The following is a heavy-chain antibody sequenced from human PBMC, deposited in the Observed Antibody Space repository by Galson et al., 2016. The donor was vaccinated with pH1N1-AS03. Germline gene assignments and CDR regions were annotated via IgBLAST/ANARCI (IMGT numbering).Heavy chain of an antibody. J-gene: IGHJ3*01. CDR2: INNEGTST. CDR1: GFTFTTYW. Sequence: GSLRLSCAASGFTFTTYWMHWVRQAPGGGLVWVSSINNEGTSTRGTDSVKGRFFISRDNAKNTVYLQMNSLRAEDTAVYYCARQDSSGYFHGLDVWGRGTTVTVSS. V-gene: IGHV3-74*01. CDR3: ARQDSSGYFHGLDV. D-gene: IGHD3-22*01.